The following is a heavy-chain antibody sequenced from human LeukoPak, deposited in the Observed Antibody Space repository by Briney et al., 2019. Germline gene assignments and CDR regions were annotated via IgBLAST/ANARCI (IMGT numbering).Heavy chain of an antibody. V-gene: IGHV3-33*06. CDR3: AKDTSGYCSGGSCYSVFDY. CDR2: IWYDGSNK. J-gene: IGHJ4*02. D-gene: IGHD2-15*01. Sequence: QPGGSLRLSCAASGFTFSSYGMHWVRQAPGKGLEWVAVIWYDGSNKYYADSVKGRFTISRDNSKNTLYLQMNSLRAEDTAVYYCAKDTSGYCSGGSCYSVFDYWGQGTLVTVSS. CDR1: GFTFSSYG.